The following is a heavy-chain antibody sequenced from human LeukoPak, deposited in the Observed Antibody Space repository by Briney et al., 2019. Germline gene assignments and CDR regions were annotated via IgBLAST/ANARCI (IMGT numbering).Heavy chain of an antibody. D-gene: IGHD3-22*01. CDR2: ISAYNGNT. V-gene: IGHV1-18*01. Sequence: ASVKVSCKASGYTFTSYGISWVRQAPGQGLEWRGWISAYNGNTNNAQKLQGRVTMTTDASTSTAYMELRSLRSDDTAVYYCAREESYDSSGYPFDYWGQGTLVTVSS. CDR3: AREESYDSSGYPFDY. J-gene: IGHJ4*02. CDR1: GYTFTSYG.